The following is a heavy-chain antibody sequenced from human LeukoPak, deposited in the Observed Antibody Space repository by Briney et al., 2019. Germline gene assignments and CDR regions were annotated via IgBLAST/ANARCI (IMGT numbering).Heavy chain of an antibody. CDR2: LRGGGET. J-gene: IGHJ4*02. V-gene: IGHV3-23*01. CDR1: GFSFTNYA. D-gene: IGHD6-13*01. Sequence: PGGSLRLLCAASGFSFTNYAMSWVRQAPARGPEWVSSLRGGGETFYADSVKGRFTLSRDDSRNTVYLQLNNLRVEDTAIYYCAKASWVPNADAVWWGQGTQVTVSS. CDR3: AKASWVPNADAVW.